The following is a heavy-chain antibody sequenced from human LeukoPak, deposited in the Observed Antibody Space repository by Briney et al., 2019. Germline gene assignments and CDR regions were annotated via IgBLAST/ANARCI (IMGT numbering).Heavy chain of an antibody. J-gene: IGHJ5*02. Sequence: PGRSLRLSCAASGFTFSSYGMHWVRQAPGKGLEWVAVIWYDGSNKYYADSVKGRFTISRDNSKNTLYLQMNSLRAEDTAVYYCARAPRITMVRGVIPWFDPWGQGTLVTVSS. V-gene: IGHV3-33*01. CDR3: ARAPRITMVRGVIPWFDP. CDR1: GFTFSSYG. D-gene: IGHD3-10*01. CDR2: IWYDGSNK.